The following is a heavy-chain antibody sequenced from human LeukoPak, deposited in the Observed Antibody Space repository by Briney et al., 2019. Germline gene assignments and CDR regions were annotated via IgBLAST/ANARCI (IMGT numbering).Heavy chain of an antibody. D-gene: IGHD6-19*01. J-gene: IGHJ3*02. CDR1: GGSISSGGYY. Sequence: SETLSLTCTVSGGSISSGGYYWSWIRQHPGKGLEWIGYIYYSGSTNYNPSLKSRVTISVDTSKNQFSLKLSSVTAADTAVYYCATSRFIAVAALGHKPNDAFDIWGQGTMVTVSS. V-gene: IGHV4-31*03. CDR2: IYYSGST. CDR3: ATSRFIAVAALGHKPNDAFDI.